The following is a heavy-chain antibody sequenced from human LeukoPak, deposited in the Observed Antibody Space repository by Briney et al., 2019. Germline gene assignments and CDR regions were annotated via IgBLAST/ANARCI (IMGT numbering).Heavy chain of an antibody. CDR2: ISGSGGST. CDR1: GFTFSDYY. J-gene: IGHJ3*02. Sequence: GGSLRLSCAASGFTFSDYYMSWIRQAPGKGLEWVSAISGSGGSTYYADSVKGRFTISRDNSKNTLYLQMNSLRAEDTAVYYCARNDYGGIVDAFDIWGQGTMVTVSS. V-gene: IGHV3-23*01. D-gene: IGHD4-23*01. CDR3: ARNDYGGIVDAFDI.